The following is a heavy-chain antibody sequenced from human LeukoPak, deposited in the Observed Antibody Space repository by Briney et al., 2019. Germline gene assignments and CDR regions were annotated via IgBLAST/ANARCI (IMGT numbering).Heavy chain of an antibody. CDR2: IYYSGST. D-gene: IGHD3-22*01. J-gene: IGHJ4*02. V-gene: IGHV4-39*01. Sequence: SETLSLTCTVSGGSISSSSYYWGWIRQPPGKGLEWVGSIYYSGSTYYNPSLKSRVTISVDTSKNQFSLKLSSVTAADTAVYYCASGEGYYYDSSGYSYWGQGTLVTVSS. CDR3: ASGEGYYYDSSGYSY. CDR1: GGSISSSSYY.